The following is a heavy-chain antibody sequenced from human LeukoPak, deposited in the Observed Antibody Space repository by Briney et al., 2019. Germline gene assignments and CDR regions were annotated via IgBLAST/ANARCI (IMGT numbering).Heavy chain of an antibody. CDR3: ARGDSIFVH. D-gene: IGHD4-11*01. CDR2: IHSNGGK. V-gene: IGHV3-53*01. Sequence: GGPLRLSCAVSGFTVRTNYISWVRQAPGKGLEWVSVIHSNGGKHYADSVKGRFRISRDEGTNTVYLQMNSLGVGDTALYCCARGDSIFVHWGQGTPVTVSS. CDR1: GFTVRTNY. J-gene: IGHJ4*02.